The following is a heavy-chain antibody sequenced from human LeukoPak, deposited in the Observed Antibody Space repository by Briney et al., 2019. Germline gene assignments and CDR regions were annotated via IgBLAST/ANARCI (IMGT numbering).Heavy chain of an antibody. CDR2: ISSSGSTI. V-gene: IGHV3-11*01. CDR3: ARGEYEYSSGWYSGY. CDR1: GFTFSDYY. J-gene: IGHJ4*02. Sequence: GGSLRLSCAASGFTFSDYYMSWIRQAPGKGLEWASYISSSGSTIYYADSVKGRFTVSRDNAKNSLYLQMNSLRAEDTAVYYCARGEYEYSSGWYSGYWGQGTLVTVSS. D-gene: IGHD6-19*01.